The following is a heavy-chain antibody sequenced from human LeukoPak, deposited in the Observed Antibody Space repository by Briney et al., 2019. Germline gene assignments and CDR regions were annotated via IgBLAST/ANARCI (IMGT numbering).Heavy chain of an antibody. CDR1: VYTFTCYY. Sequence: ASVNVSCKSSVYTFTCYYMHGVRQARGQGREGVGWINPNSGGTNNEQKFQGRVTMTRDKSISTDYMELSRLRSEGTDVYYCARAGEIAAAGTLYNWVDPWGQGTLVTVSS. V-gene: IGHV1-2*02. D-gene: IGHD6-13*01. CDR2: INPNSGGT. CDR3: ARAGEIAAAGTLYNWVDP. J-gene: IGHJ5*02.